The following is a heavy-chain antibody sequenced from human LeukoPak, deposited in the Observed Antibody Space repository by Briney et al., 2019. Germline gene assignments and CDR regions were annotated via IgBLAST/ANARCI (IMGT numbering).Heavy chain of an antibody. Sequence: GGSLRLSCAASGFTFSSYAMGWVRQAPGKGLEWVSAISGSGGSTYYADSVKGRFTISRDNSKNTLYPQMNSLRAEDTAVYYCAKQAAAVGGAFDYWGQGTLVTVSS. D-gene: IGHD6-13*01. CDR3: AKQAAAVGGAFDY. V-gene: IGHV3-23*01. CDR2: ISGSGGST. CDR1: GFTFSSYA. J-gene: IGHJ4*02.